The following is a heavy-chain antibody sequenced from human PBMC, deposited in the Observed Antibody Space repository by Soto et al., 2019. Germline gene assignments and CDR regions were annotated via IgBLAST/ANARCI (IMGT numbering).Heavy chain of an antibody. V-gene: IGHV1-46*01. CDR3: ARGDIVVVVAATYYYYGMDV. D-gene: IGHD2-15*01. J-gene: IGHJ6*02. Sequence: QVQLVQSGAEVKKPGASVKVSCKASGYTFTSYYMHWVRQAPGQGLEWMGIINPSGGSTSYAQKFQGRVTMTRDTSTSTVYMELSSLRSEDTAVYYCARGDIVVVVAATYYYYGMDVWGQGTTVTVSS. CDR2: INPSGGST. CDR1: GYTFTSYY.